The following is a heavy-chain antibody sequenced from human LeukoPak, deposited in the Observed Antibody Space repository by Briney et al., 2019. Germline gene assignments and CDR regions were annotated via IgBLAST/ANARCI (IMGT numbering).Heavy chain of an antibody. Sequence: ASVKVSCKASGYTFTGYYMHWVRQAPGQGLEWMGWINPNSGGTNYAQKFQGRVTMTRDTSISTAYMELSRLRSDDTAVYYCARVVHFWSGYCTVPLGYWGQGTLVTVSS. CDR2: INPNSGGT. D-gene: IGHD3-3*02. V-gene: IGHV1-2*02. CDR1: GYTFTGYY. J-gene: IGHJ4*02. CDR3: ARVVHFWSGYCTVPLGY.